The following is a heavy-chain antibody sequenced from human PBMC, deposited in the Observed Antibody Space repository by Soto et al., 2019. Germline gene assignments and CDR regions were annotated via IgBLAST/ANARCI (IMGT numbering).Heavy chain of an antibody. V-gene: IGHV1-18*01. CDR2: ISAYNGNT. CDR3: ARDRHYGGNSPMTWFDP. J-gene: IGHJ5*02. CDR1: GYTFTSYG. Sequence: QVQLVQSGAEVKKPGASVKVSCKASGYTFTSYGISWVRQAPGQGLEWMGWISAYNGNTNYAQKLQGRVTMTTDTSTSTAYMELRSLRSDDTAVYYCARDRHYGGNSPMTWFDPWGQGTLVTVSS. D-gene: IGHD4-17*01.